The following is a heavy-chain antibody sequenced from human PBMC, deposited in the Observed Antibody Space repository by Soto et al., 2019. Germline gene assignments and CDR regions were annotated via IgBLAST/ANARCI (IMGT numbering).Heavy chain of an antibody. J-gene: IGHJ4*02. CDR1: GGSLTKYY. CDR2: ISTSGNV. D-gene: IGHD3-3*01. V-gene: IGHV4-4*07. Sequence: SETLSLTCTVSGGSLTKYYWSWIRQPAGKGLEWIGRISTSGNVVSKAFLRSRLTMSVETSKNQFSLRLTSVTAADTAVYYCARDNNDFWSLYPLAFDYWGQGALVT. CDR3: ARDNNDFWSLYPLAFDY.